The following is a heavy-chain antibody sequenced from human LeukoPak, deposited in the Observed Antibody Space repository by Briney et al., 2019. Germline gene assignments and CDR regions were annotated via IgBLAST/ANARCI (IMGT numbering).Heavy chain of an antibody. CDR1: GYSFTNYD. D-gene: IGHD6-19*01. J-gene: IGHJ6*03. Sequence: ASVTVSCKASGYSFTNYDINWVRQAPGQGLEWMGWMNPKSGDTGYSQKFQGRVFITRDTSINTAYMELSSLGSDDTAVYYCARELAVAGREYYYYMDVWGKGTTVTISS. V-gene: IGHV1-8*03. CDR2: MNPKSGDT. CDR3: ARELAVAGREYYYYMDV.